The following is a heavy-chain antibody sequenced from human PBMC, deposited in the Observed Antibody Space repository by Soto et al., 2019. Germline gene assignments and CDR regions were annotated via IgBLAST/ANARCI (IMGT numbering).Heavy chain of an antibody. Sequence: VASVKVSCKASGYTFTSYYIHWVRQAPGQGLEWMGWISAYNGNTNYAQKLQGRVTMTTDTSTSTAYMELRSLRSDDTAVYYCARGEAAAATNYYGMDVWGQGTTVTVSS. D-gene: IGHD6-13*01. CDR2: ISAYNGNT. J-gene: IGHJ6*02. V-gene: IGHV1-18*04. CDR1: GYTFTSYY. CDR3: ARGEAAAATNYYGMDV.